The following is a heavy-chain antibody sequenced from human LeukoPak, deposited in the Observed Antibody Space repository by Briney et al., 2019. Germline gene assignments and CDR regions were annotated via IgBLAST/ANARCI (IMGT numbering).Heavy chain of an antibody. Sequence: ASVKVSCTASGYSFTTYAINWVRQAPGQGLEWMGWINTNTGNPTYAQGFTGRFVFSLDTSVSTAYLQISSLKAEDTAVYYCARYADHGVGYWYFDLWGRGTLVTVSS. J-gene: IGHJ2*01. V-gene: IGHV7-4-1*02. CDR3: ARYADHGVGYWYFDL. D-gene: IGHD2-15*01. CDR2: INTNTGNP. CDR1: GYSFTTYA.